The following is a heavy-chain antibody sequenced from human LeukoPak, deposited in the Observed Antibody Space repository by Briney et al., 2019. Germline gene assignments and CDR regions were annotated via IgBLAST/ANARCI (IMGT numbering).Heavy chain of an antibody. J-gene: IGHJ5*02. Sequence: ASVKVSCKAFGYTFTSYDINWVRQATGQGLEWMGWMNPNSGNTGYAQKFQGRVTMTRNTSISTAYMELSSLRSEDTAVYYCARGDYDFWSGYYGRHYNWFDPWGQGTLVTVSS. CDR1: GYTFTSYD. CDR2: MNPNSGNT. CDR3: ARGDYDFWSGYYGRHYNWFDP. D-gene: IGHD3-3*01. V-gene: IGHV1-8*01.